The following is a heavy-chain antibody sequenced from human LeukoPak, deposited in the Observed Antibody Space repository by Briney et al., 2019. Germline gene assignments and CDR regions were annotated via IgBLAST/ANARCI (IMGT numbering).Heavy chain of an antibody. CDR2: FDPEDGET. V-gene: IGHV1-24*01. D-gene: IGHD6-19*01. CDR3: ATDDSSGWSDHYAFDI. Sequence: ASVKVSCKVSGYTLAELSMHWVRQAPGKGLEWMGGFDPEDGETIYAQKFQGRVTMTEDTSTDTAYMELSSLRSEDTAVYYCATDDSSGWSDHYAFDIWGQGTMVTVSS. CDR1: GYTLAELS. J-gene: IGHJ3*02.